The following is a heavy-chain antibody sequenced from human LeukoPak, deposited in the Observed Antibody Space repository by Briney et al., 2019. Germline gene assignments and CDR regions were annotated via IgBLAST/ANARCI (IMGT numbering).Heavy chain of an antibody. CDR1: GFTFSSYA. D-gene: IGHD2-2*01. Sequence: GGSLRLSCAASGFTFSSYAMSWVRQAPGKGLEWVSAISGSGGSTYYADSVKGRFTISRDNSKNTLYLQMNSLRAEDTAVYYCAKGGMVVVVPAAIPLGYMDVWGKGTTVTVSS. CDR3: AKGGMVVVVPAAIPLGYMDV. V-gene: IGHV3-23*01. J-gene: IGHJ6*03. CDR2: ISGSGGST.